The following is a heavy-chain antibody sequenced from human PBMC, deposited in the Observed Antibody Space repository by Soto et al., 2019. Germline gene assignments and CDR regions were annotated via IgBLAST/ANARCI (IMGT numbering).Heavy chain of an antibody. V-gene: IGHV3-48*02. Sequence: PGGSLRLSCAASGFTFSSYSMNWVRQAPGKGLEWVSYISSSSSTIYYADSVKGRFTISRDNAKNSLYLQMNSLRDEDTAVYYCARDAVTSGLDWFDPWGQGTLVTVSS. CDR3: ARDAVTSGLDWFDP. D-gene: IGHD4-17*01. CDR2: ISSSSSTI. J-gene: IGHJ5*02. CDR1: GFTFSSYS.